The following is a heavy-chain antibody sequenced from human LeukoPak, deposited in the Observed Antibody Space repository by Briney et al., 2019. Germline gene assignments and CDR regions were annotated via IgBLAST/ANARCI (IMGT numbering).Heavy chain of an antibody. Sequence: GGSLRLSCAASGFTFSSYGMHWVRQAPGKGLEWVAFIRYDGSNKYYADSVKGRFTISRDNSKNTLYLQINSLRAEDTALYYCAKGGHSSSWYRTGYYYYYMDVWGKGTTVTVSS. J-gene: IGHJ6*03. CDR2: IRYDGSNK. D-gene: IGHD6-13*01. V-gene: IGHV3-30*02. CDR1: GFTFSSYG. CDR3: AKGGHSSSWYRTGYYYYYMDV.